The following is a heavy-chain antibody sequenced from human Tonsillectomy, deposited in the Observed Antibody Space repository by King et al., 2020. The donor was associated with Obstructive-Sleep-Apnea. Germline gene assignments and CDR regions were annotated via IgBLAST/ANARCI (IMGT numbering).Heavy chain of an antibody. CDR2: INPNSGGT. V-gene: IGHV1-2*05. Sequence: QLVQSGAEVKKPGASVKVSCKASGYTFTGYYMHWVRQAPGQGLEWMGRINPNSGGTNYVQKFQGRVTMTRDTSISTAYMELSRLRSDDTVVYYCARESAAAGLYYFDYWGQGTLVTVSS. CDR1: GYTFTGYY. CDR3: ARESAAAGLYYFDY. J-gene: IGHJ4*02. D-gene: IGHD6-13*01.